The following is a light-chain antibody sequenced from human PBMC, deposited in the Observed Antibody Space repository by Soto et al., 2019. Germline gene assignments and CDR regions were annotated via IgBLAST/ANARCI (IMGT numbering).Light chain of an antibody. J-gene: IGKJ2*01. V-gene: IGKV3-15*01. CDR2: GAS. Sequence: EIVMTQSPATLSVSPGERVTLSCRASQTISSNLAWYQQKPGQAPGLLIHGASTRASGVPDRFSGSGSGTDFTLTISSLQSEDFAVYYCQQYHNWPPQYTFGQGTKLQIK. CDR3: QQYHNWPPQYT. CDR1: QTISSN.